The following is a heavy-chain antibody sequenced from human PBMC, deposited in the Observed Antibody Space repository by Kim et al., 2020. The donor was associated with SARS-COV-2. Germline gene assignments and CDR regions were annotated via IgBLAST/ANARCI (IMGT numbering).Heavy chain of an antibody. D-gene: IGHD6-13*01. J-gene: IGHJ5*02. Sequence: SETLSLTCTVSGGSISSGSYYWSWIRQPAGKGLEWIGRIYTSGSTNYNPSLKSRVTISVDTSKNQFSLKLSSVTAADTAVYYCARDRKAGYSSSWYGLNWFDPWGQGTLVTVSS. CDR1: GGSISSGSYY. CDR3: ARDRKAGYSSSWYGLNWFDP. V-gene: IGHV4-61*02. CDR2: IYTSGST.